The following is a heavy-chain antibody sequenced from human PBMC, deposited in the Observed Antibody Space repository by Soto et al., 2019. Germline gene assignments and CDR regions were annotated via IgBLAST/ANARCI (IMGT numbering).Heavy chain of an antibody. CDR1: GFTFSSYA. J-gene: IGHJ4*02. Sequence: PGGSLRLSCAASGFTFSSYAMTWVRQAPGKGLEWVSIVSYNGGDTYYADSVKGGFTISRDNSKDTVDLQMNGLRAEDTAVYYCARYIRGPTVYYFDFWGPGVLVTVSS. V-gene: IGHV3-23*01. CDR2: VSYNGGDT. D-gene: IGHD1-1*01. CDR3: ARYIRGPTVYYFDF.